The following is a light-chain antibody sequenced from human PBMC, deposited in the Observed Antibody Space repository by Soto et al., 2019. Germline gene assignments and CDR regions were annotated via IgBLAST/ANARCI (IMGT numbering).Light chain of an antibody. Sequence: QSVLTQPPSVSGSPGQSVTISCTGTSSDVGSYHRVSWYQQPPGTAPKLMIYEVSNRPSGVPDRFSGSKSGNTASLTISGLQPEDEADYYCSSYTSSSTPFVFGTGTKLTVL. J-gene: IGLJ1*01. CDR1: SSDVGSYHR. V-gene: IGLV2-18*02. CDR2: EVS. CDR3: SSYTSSSTPFV.